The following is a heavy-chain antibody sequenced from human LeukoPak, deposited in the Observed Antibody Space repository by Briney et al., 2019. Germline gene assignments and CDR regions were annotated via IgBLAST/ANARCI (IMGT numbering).Heavy chain of an antibody. CDR2: INPSGGST. J-gene: IGHJ4*02. CDR3: ARDSEQLVGLYYFDY. Sequence: ASVKVSCKASGYTFTSYYMHWVRQAPGQGLEWMGIINPSGGSTSYAQKFQGRVTMTRDTSTSIVYMELSSLRSEDTAVYYCARDSEQLVGLYYFDYWGQGTLVTVSS. V-gene: IGHV1-46*01. D-gene: IGHD6-6*01. CDR1: GYTFTSYY.